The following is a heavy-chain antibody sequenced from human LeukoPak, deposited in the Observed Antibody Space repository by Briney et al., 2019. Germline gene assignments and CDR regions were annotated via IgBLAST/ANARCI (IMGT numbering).Heavy chain of an antibody. Sequence: PRESLKISCKVSGYRFTSYWINWVRQMPGKGLEWMGRIDPSDSYTKYSPSFQGHVTISADKSISTAYLQWSSLKASDTAMYYCARQVAFQVDYWGQGTLVTV. V-gene: IGHV5-10-1*01. CDR3: ARQVAFQVDY. J-gene: IGHJ4*02. CDR1: GYRFTSYW. CDR2: IDPSDSYT.